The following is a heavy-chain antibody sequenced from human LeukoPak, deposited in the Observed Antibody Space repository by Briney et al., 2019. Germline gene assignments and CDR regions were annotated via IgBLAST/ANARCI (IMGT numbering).Heavy chain of an antibody. CDR3: AKDGEMATINY. J-gene: IGHJ4*02. CDR2: ISYDGSNK. CDR1: GFTFSGYG. V-gene: IGHV3-30*18. D-gene: IGHD5-24*01. Sequence: GGSLRLSCAASGFTFSGYGMHWVRQAPGKGLEWVAVISYDGSNKYYADSVKGRFTISRDNSKNTLYLHMNSLRAEDTAVYYCAKDGEMATINYWGQGTLVTVSS.